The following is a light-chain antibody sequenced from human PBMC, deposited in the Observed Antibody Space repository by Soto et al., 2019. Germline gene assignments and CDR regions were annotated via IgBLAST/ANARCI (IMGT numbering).Light chain of an antibody. CDR2: GAS. CDR1: QSVTSSY. V-gene: IGKV3-20*01. J-gene: IGKJ2*01. CDR3: QQYGRSPYT. Sequence: EIVLTQSPGTLSLSPGERATLSCRASQSVTSSYLAWYLQKPGQAPRLLIYGASTRATGIPDRFSGSGSGTDFTLTISRLEPEDFVVYYCQQYGRSPYTFGQGTKLEIK.